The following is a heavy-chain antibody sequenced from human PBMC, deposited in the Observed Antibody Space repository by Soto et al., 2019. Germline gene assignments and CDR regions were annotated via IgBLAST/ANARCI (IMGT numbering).Heavy chain of an antibody. CDR1: GASIKTGGYY. CDR2: IYFSGTT. CDR3: ATNRGFDFSYFDS. D-gene: IGHD5-12*01. V-gene: IGHV4-31*11. J-gene: IGHJ4*02. Sequence: QVQLQESGPGLVKPSQTLSLTCAVSGASIKTGGYYWTWIRQHPTKGLEWIGYIYFSGTTWYNPSLKTRVVMSVALSQNPFSLNLTSATAADTAVYFSATNRGFDFSYFDSWGQGTPVTVSS.